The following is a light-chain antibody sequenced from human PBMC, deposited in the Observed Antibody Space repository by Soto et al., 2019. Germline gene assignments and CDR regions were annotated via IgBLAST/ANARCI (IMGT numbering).Light chain of an antibody. CDR2: GAS. V-gene: IGKV3-20*01. Sequence: EIVLTQSPGTLSLSPGERATLSCRASQSVGNNYLAWYQQKGGQAPRLLIYGASRRATGIPDRFSGSGSGTDFTLTISRLEPEDFAVYYCQPYASSPQTFGQGTKLEMK. CDR1: QSVGNNY. J-gene: IGKJ2*01. CDR3: QPYASSPQT.